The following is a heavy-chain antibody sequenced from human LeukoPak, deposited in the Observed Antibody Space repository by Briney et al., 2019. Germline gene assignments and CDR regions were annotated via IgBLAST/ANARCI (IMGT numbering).Heavy chain of an antibody. CDR1: GGSITNYY. D-gene: IGHD3-10*01. CDR3: AREKKSMVRGGHYYMDV. CDR2: IYYSGST. Sequence: SETLSLTCTVSGGSITNYYWSWIRQPPGKGLEWIGYIYYSGSTKYKSSLKSRVTISVDTSKNQFSLKLSSVTAADTAVYYCAREKKSMVRGGHYYMDVWGKGTTVTISS. J-gene: IGHJ6*03. V-gene: IGHV4-59*01.